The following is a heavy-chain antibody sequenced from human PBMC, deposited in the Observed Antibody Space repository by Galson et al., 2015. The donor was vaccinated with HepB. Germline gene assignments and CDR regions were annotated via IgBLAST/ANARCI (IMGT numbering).Heavy chain of an antibody. Sequence: SLRLSCAASGFTFNSYAMSWVRQAPGKGLEWVSAISGSGGSTYYADSVKGRFTISRDNSKNTLYLQMNSLRAEDTAVYYCAKGATGGMGATYFDYWGQGTLVTVSS. CDR1: GFTFNSYA. CDR3: AKGATGGMGATYFDY. J-gene: IGHJ4*02. CDR2: ISGSGGST. D-gene: IGHD1-26*01. V-gene: IGHV3-23*01.